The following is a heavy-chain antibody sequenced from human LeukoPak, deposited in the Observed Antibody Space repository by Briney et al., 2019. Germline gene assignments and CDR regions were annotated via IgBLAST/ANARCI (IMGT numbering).Heavy chain of an antibody. CDR2: IHTSGTT. CDR1: GGSISNGNSY. Sequence: SETLSLTCTVSGGSISNGNSYWTWLRQPAGKGLAWIGRIHTSGTTNYNPSLKSRVTISVDTSKNQFSLNLNSVTAADTAVYYCAREQRWLQSLDYWGQGNLVTVSS. V-gene: IGHV4-61*02. D-gene: IGHD5-24*01. CDR3: AREQRWLQSLDY. J-gene: IGHJ4*02.